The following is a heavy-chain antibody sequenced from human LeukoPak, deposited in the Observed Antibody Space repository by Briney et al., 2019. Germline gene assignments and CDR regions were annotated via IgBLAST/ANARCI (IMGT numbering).Heavy chain of an antibody. CDR3: ARDSRGSYPGGFDY. J-gene: IGHJ4*02. CDR2: ISSSSSYI. Sequence: PGGSLRLSCAASGFTFSSYSMNWVRQAPGKGLGWVSSISSSSSYIYYADSVKGRFTISRDNAKNSLYLQMNSLRAEDTAVYYCARDSRGSYPGGFDYWGQGTLVTVSS. CDR1: GFTFSSYS. D-gene: IGHD1-26*01. V-gene: IGHV3-21*01.